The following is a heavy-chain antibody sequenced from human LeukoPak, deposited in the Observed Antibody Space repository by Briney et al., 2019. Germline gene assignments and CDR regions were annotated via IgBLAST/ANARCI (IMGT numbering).Heavy chain of an antibody. CDR2: ISSSSSYI. CDR3: AKVLEQLVPDY. D-gene: IGHD6-6*01. J-gene: IGHJ4*02. Sequence: GGSLRLSCAASGFTFSNYGMNWVRQAPGKGLEWVSYISSSSSYIYYADSVKGRFTISRDNAKNSLYLQMNSRRAEDTAVYYCAKVLEQLVPDYWGQGTLVTVSS. V-gene: IGHV3-21*01. CDR1: GFTFSNYG.